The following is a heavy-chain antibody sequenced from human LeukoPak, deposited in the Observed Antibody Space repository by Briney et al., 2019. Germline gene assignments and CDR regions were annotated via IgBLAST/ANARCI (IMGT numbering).Heavy chain of an antibody. CDR2: INHSGST. CDR1: GGSFSGYY. CDR3: ATTVVTPVVGYFDY. D-gene: IGHD4-23*01. Sequence: SETLSLTCAVYGGSFSGYYWSWIRQPPGKGLEWIGEINHSGSTYYNPSLKSRVTISVDTSKNQFSLKLSSVTAADTAVYYCATTVVTPVVGYFDYWGQGTLVTVSS. V-gene: IGHV4-34*01. J-gene: IGHJ4*02.